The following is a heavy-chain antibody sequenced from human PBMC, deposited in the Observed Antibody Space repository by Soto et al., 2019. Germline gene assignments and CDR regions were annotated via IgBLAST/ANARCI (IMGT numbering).Heavy chain of an antibody. CDR3: AREHSSYYFDY. Sequence: GGSLRLSCAASGFTFSSYAMHWVRQAPGKGLEWVAVISYDGSNKYYADSVKGRFTISRDNSKNTLYLQMNSLRAEDTAVYYCAREHSSYYFDYWGQGTLVTVSS. D-gene: IGHD6-6*01. J-gene: IGHJ4*02. CDR2: ISYDGSNK. V-gene: IGHV3-30-3*01. CDR1: GFTFSSYA.